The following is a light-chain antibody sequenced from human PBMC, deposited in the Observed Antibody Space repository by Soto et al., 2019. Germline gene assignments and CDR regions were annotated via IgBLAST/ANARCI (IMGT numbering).Light chain of an antibody. Sequence: QSALTQPASVSGSPGQSITISCTGTSSDVGSYNLVSWYQQHPDKAPKFIIYEGSKRPSGVSDRFSGSKSGNTASLTISGLQAEDEADYYCCSYAGSSSVVFGGGTQLTVL. V-gene: IGLV2-23*01. CDR2: EGS. J-gene: IGLJ3*02. CDR3: CSYAGSSSVV. CDR1: SSDVGSYNL.